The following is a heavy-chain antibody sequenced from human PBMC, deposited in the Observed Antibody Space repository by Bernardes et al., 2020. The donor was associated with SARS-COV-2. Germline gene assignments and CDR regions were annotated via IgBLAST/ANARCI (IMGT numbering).Heavy chain of an antibody. CDR1: GFTFSDYS. J-gene: IGHJ4*02. CDR2: ISSISSYI. D-gene: IGHD3-10*02. CDR3: AREEMATMFGAWGY. Sequence: GGSLRLSCVASGFTFSDYSMNWVSQAPGKGLEWVSSISSISSYIYNADSVKGRFTISRDNAKNSLYLQMNSLRAEDTAVYYCAREEMATMFGAWGYWGQGTLVTVSS. V-gene: IGHV3-21*01.